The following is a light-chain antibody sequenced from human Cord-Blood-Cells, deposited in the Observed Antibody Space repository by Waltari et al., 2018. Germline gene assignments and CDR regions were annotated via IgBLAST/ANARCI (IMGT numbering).Light chain of an antibody. CDR1: SRDVGGYNL. J-gene: IGLJ2*01. CDR2: EVS. V-gene: IGLV2-23*02. Sequence: QSALTQPASVSGSPGQSITLSCTGTSRDVGGYNLVSWYQQHPGKAPKLMLSEVSKRPSGVANLFSGSKSGNTASLTISGLQAEDESDYYCCSYAGSSTFLVFGGGTKLTVL. CDR3: CSYAGSSTFLV.